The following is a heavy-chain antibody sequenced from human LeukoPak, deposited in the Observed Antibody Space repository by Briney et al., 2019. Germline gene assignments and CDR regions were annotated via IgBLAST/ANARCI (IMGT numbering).Heavy chain of an antibody. V-gene: IGHV5-51*01. J-gene: IGHJ5*02. CDR2: IYPGDSDT. CDR3: ARALRFLEWLSPTNWFDP. CDR1: GYSFTSYW. Sequence: GESLKISCKGSGYSFTSYWIGWVRQMPGKGLEWMGIIYPGDSDTRYSPSFQGQVTISADKSISTAYLQWSSLKASDTAMYYCARALRFLEWLSPTNWFDPWGQGTLVTVSS. D-gene: IGHD3-3*01.